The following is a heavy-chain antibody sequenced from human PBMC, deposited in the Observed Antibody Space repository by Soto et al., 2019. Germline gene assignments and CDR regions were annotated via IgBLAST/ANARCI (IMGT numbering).Heavy chain of an antibody. CDR2: ISWNSGSI. D-gene: IGHD4-17*01. CDR3: GKENHYGDSCLDY. V-gene: IGHV3-9*01. CDR1: GFTFDNYA. Sequence: EVQLVESGGGLVQPGRSLRLSCAASGFTFDNYAMHWVRQAPGKGLEWVSGISWNSGSIGYADSVKGRFTTTRDNAKNSLYLQMNSLRAEDTALYYCGKENHYGDSCLDYWGQGTLVTVSS. J-gene: IGHJ4*02.